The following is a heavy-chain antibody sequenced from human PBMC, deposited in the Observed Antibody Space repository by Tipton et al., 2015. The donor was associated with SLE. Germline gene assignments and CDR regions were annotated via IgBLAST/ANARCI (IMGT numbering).Heavy chain of an antibody. D-gene: IGHD7-27*01. Sequence: SLRLSCAASGFTFSSYEMNWVRQAPGKGLEWVSYISSSGSTIYYADSVKGRFTISRDNAKNSLYLQMNSLRAEDTAVYYCARDLNWDYYFDYWGQGTQVTVSS. CDR1: GFTFSSYE. CDR3: ARDLNWDYYFDY. V-gene: IGHV3-48*03. CDR2: ISSSGSTI. J-gene: IGHJ4*02.